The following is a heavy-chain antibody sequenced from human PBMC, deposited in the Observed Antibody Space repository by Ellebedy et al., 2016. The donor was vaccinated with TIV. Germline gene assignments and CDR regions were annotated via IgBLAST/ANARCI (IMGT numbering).Heavy chain of an antibody. J-gene: IGHJ5*02. V-gene: IGHV2-26*01. D-gene: IGHD3-9*01. Sequence: SGPTLVKPTETLTLTCTVSGFSLSNARMGVSWIRQPPGKALEWLAHIFSNDEKSYSTSLKTRLTISKDTSKNQVVLTMTNMDPVDTATYYCAKHYDILTGSNWFDPWGQGTLVTVSS. CDR2: IFSNDEK. CDR3: AKHYDILTGSNWFDP. CDR1: GFSLSNARMG.